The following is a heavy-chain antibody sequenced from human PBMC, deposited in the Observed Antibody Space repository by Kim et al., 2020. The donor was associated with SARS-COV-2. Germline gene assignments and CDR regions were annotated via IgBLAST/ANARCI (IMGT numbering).Heavy chain of an antibody. Sequence: GGSLRLSCAASGFTFSSYAMDWVRQAPGKGLEWVAVISNDGSNKYYADSVKGRFTISRDNSKNALYLEMNSLRADDTAVYYCVRTSYCVTTSSYICDYWGQGTLVTVSS. CDR3: VRTSYCVTTSSYICDY. J-gene: IGHJ4*02. CDR1: GFTFSSYA. V-gene: IGHV3-30-3*01. CDR2: ISNDGSNK. D-gene: IGHD3-9*01.